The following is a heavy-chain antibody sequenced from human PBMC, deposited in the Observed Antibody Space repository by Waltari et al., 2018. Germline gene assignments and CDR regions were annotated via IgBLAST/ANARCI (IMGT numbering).Heavy chain of an antibody. Sequence: QVQLQESGPSLLKPSETLSLICTVSGGSISGFYWRWVRQPPGQGLDWIGYIYYTGSTKFNPSLKGRVTMSVDTSKNQFSLKLSSVTAADTAFYYCARGGGGDWEWFDPWGQGTLVTVSS. CDR3: ARGGGGDWEWFDP. D-gene: IGHD2-21*02. V-gene: IGHV4-59*01. CDR1: GGSISGFY. J-gene: IGHJ5*02. CDR2: IYYTGST.